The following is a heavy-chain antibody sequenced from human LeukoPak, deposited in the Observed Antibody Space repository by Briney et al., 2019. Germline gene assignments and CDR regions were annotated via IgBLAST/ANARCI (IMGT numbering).Heavy chain of an antibody. CDR3: ARDRGAYCGGDCPPY. Sequence: GGSLRLSCAASGFTLSDHYMDWVRQAPGKGLEWLGLTRNKPNSYTTEYAASVKGRYTISRDDSQNSLYLQMNSLRDEDTDVYYCARDRGAYCGGDCPPYWGQGTLVTVSS. D-gene: IGHD2-21*02. V-gene: IGHV3-72*01. CDR1: GFTLSDHY. CDR2: TRNKPNSYTT. J-gene: IGHJ4*02.